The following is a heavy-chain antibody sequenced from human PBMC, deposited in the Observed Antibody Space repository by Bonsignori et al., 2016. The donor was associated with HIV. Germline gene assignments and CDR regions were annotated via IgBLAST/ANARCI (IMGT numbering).Heavy chain of an antibody. J-gene: IGHJ4*02. CDR2: ISYDGRNK. D-gene: IGHD2-2*01. V-gene: IGHV3-30*04. Sequence: VRQMPGKGLEWVAVISYDGRNKYHADSVKGRFTISRDNSKNTLYLQMNSLRAEDTAVYYCARDTHIVVVAAAMPVDWGQGTLVTVSS. CDR3: ARDTHIVVVAAAMPVD.